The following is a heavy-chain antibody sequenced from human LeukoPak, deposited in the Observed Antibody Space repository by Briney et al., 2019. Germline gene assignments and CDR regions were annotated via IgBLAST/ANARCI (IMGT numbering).Heavy chain of an antibody. D-gene: IGHD3-16*01. CDR1: GFIFSRYG. Sequence: GGSLRLSCTASGFIFSRYGIHWVRQAPGKGLEWVAGITYDGSDKFHADSLKGRFTISRDNSNNTVYLQMNSLRPEDTAVYYCARGSLWGGKKDWFDPWGQGTLVTVSS. CDR3: ARGSLWGGKKDWFDP. V-gene: IGHV3-33*01. J-gene: IGHJ5*02. CDR2: ITYDGSDK.